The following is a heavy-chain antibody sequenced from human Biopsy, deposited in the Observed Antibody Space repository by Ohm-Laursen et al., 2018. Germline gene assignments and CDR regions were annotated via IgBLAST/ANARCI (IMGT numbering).Heavy chain of an antibody. CDR1: GFSLSARGMC. Sequence: TQTLTLTCSFSGFSLSARGMCVSWIRQAPGKALEWLARVDWADYKDYRASLQTKLSISKDTSNDQVVLTVNNVDPADTATYYCARTPILIVSAGLVYRHRRHLQGMDVWGQGIAVTVS. D-gene: IGHD6-13*01. CDR3: ARTPILIVSAGLVYRHRRHLQGMDV. J-gene: IGHJ6*02. V-gene: IGHV2-70*11. CDR2: VDWADYK.